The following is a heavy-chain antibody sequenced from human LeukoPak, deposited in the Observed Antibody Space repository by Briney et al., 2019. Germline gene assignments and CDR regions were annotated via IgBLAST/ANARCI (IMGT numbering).Heavy chain of an antibody. CDR3: ARSSHYDILTGYSEEDAFDI. CDR2: IYSGGST. Sequence: PGGSLRLSCAASGFTVISNYMSWVRQAPGKGLEWVSVIYSGGSTDYADSVKGRFTISRDTSKNTLYLQMNSLRVEDTAVYYCARSSHYDILTGYSEEDAFDIWGQGTMVTVSS. J-gene: IGHJ3*02. V-gene: IGHV3-53*01. D-gene: IGHD3-9*01. CDR1: GFTVISNY.